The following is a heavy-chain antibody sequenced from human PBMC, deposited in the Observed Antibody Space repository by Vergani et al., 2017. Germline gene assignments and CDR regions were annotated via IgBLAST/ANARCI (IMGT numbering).Heavy chain of an antibody. V-gene: IGHV3-30*03. J-gene: IGHJ4*02. D-gene: IGHD2-15*01. CDR2: ISYDGSNK. Sequence: QVQLVESGGGVVQPGRSLRLSCAASGFTFSSYGMHWVRQAPGKGLEWVAVISYDGSNKYYADSVKGRLTISRDNSKNTLYLQMNSLRAEDTAVYYCARDEGLQSFLYYFDYWGQGTLVTVSS. CDR3: ARDEGLQSFLYYFDY. CDR1: GFTFSSYG.